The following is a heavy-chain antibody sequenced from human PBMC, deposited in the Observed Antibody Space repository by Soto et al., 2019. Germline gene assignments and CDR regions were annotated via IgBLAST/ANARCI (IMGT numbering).Heavy chain of an antibody. D-gene: IGHD3-10*01. Sequence: QVQLVQSGAELKKPGASVKVSCKASGYTFSNYDMNWVRQATGQGPEWIGWVNPNNGDTGYAQKFQGQVTLTTDISPTTSYMELTSLRSEDTAIYYCAKVSREGSALDFDDGGQGTLINVSS. V-gene: IGHV1-8*01. CDR3: AKVSREGSALDFDD. J-gene: IGHJ4*02. CDR1: GYTFSNYD. CDR2: VNPNNGDT.